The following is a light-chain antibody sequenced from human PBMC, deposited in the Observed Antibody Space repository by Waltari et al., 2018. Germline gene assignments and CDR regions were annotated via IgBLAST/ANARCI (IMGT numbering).Light chain of an antibody. CDR1: SSNIGAGHD. CDR2: GNN. V-gene: IGLV1-40*01. J-gene: IGLJ3*02. CDR3: QSFDSNVRGGVV. Sequence: QSILTQPTSVSGAPGQRVTISCTGSSSNIGAGHDVHWYQAFPGTAPKLLIYGNNNRPAGFPDRCSGSKSGSSASRAINGLQAEDEADYYCQSFDSNVRGGVVFGGGTKVTVL.